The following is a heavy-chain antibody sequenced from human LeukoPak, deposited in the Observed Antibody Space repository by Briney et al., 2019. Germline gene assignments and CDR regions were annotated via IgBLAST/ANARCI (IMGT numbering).Heavy chain of an antibody. CDR1: GGSISSSIW. J-gene: IGHJ3*02. Sequence: PSETLSLTCAVSGGSISSSIWWTWVRQPPGKGLEWIGEIYHSKSTNSNPSLKSRVTISVDKSKNQFSLNLSSVTAADTAVYYCTRRAGTDSNGAFDIWGQGTVVIVSS. V-gene: IGHV4-4*02. D-gene: IGHD6-19*01. CDR3: TRRAGTDSNGAFDI. CDR2: IYHSKST.